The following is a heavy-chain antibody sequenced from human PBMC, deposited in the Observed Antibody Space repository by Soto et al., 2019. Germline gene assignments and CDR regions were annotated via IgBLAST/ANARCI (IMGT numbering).Heavy chain of an antibody. CDR3: AILSPITGVY. CDR1: GGTFSTYT. V-gene: IGHV1-69*06. Sequence: QVLLVQSGAEVKKPGSSVKVSCKASGGTFSTYTLSWVRQAPGQGLEWMGGIIPIFGTINYAQKFQGRVTITADRSTTKAYMELISLRSDDTAVYYCAILSPITGVYWGQGALVTVSS. J-gene: IGHJ4*02. CDR2: IIPIFGTI. D-gene: IGHD5-12*01.